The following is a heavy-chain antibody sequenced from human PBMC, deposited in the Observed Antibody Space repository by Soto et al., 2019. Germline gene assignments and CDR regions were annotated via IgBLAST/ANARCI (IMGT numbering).Heavy chain of an antibody. CDR2: ISGGGGTT. J-gene: IGHJ4*02. CDR3: AKGDRSSGWL. CDR1: GFTFSSYA. V-gene: IGHV3-23*01. Sequence: LRLSCAASGFTFSSYAMSWVRQAPGKGLEWVSAISGGGGTTNYADSVKGRFTISRDNSKNTLYLQMTSLRAEDTAVYYCAKGDRSSGWLWGQGTLVTVSS. D-gene: IGHD6-19*01.